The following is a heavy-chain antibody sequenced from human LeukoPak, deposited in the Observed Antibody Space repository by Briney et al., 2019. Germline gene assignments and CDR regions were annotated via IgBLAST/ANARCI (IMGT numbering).Heavy chain of an antibody. CDR3: ARTSGYSHDAFDI. CDR2: IYHSGST. J-gene: IGHJ3*02. D-gene: IGHD3-22*01. Sequence: SETLSLTCTVSGYSISSGYYWGWIRQPPGKGLEWIGSIYHSGSTYYNPSLKSRVTISVDTSKNQFSLKLSSVTAADTAVYYCARTSGYSHDAFDIWGQGTMVTVSS. CDR1: GYSISSGYY. V-gene: IGHV4-38-2*02.